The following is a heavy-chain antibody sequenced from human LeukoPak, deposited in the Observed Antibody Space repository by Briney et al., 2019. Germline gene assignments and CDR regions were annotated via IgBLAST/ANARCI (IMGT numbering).Heavy chain of an antibody. CDR1: GFTFSSYG. CDR2: ISSISSYI. V-gene: IGHV3-21*01. D-gene: IGHD3-10*01. Sequence: PGGSLRLSCAASGFTFSSYGMSWVRQAPGKGLEWVSSISSISSYIYYADSVKGRFTISSDNAKNSLYLQMNSLRAEDTAVYYCASFYGSGSLDYWGQGTLVTVSS. CDR3: ASFYGSGSLDY. J-gene: IGHJ4*02.